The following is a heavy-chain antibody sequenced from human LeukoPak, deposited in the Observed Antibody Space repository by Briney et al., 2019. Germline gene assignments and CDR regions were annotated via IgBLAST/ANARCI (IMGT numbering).Heavy chain of an antibody. Sequence: SQTLSLTCTVSGGSISSGSYYWSWIRQPAGKGLEWIGRIYTSGSTNYNPSLKSRVTISVDTSKNQFSLKLSSVTAADTAVYYCARERGNWLDPWGQGTLVTVSS. J-gene: IGHJ5*02. V-gene: IGHV4-61*02. CDR1: GGSISSGSYY. CDR3: ARERGNWLDP. CDR2: IYTSGST.